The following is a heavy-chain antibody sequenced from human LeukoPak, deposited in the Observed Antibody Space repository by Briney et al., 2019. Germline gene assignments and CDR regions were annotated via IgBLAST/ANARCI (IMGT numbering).Heavy chain of an antibody. CDR2: IYYSGST. J-gene: IGHJ4*02. V-gene: IGHV4-61*01. CDR1: GGSVSSGSYY. D-gene: IGHD3-3*01. CDR3: ARAPTNFDFWSGSEPYYFDY. Sequence: SETLSLTCTVSGGSVSSGSYYWSWIRQPPGKGLEWIGYIYYSGSTNYNPSLKSRVTISVDTSKNQFSLKLSSVTAADTAVYYCARAPTNFDFWSGSEPYYFDYWGQGTLVTVSS.